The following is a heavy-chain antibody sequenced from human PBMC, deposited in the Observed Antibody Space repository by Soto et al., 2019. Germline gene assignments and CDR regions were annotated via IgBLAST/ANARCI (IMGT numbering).Heavy chain of an antibody. CDR2: IIPIFGTA. V-gene: IGHV1-69*13. CDR1: GGTFSSYA. D-gene: IGHD2-2*01. CDR3: ARVVETTIRISYYYGMDV. Sequence: ASVKVSCKASGGTFSSYAISWVRQAPGQGLEWMGGIIPIFGTANYAQKFQGRVTITADESTSTAYMELSSLRSEDTAVYYCARVVETTIRISYYYGMDVWGQGTTVTVSS. J-gene: IGHJ6*02.